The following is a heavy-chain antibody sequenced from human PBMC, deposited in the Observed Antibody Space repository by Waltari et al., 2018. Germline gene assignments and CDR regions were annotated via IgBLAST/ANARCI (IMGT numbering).Heavy chain of an antibody. CDR1: GFTFSSYG. CDR2: IWYDGSNK. D-gene: IGHD6-19*01. V-gene: IGHV3-33*01. Sequence: QVQLVASGGGVVQPGRSLRLSCAASGFTFSSYGMHWVRQAPGKGLEWVAVIWYDGSNKYYADSVKGRFTISRDNSKNTLYLQMNSLRAEDTAVYYCARGPGIAVAGSHFDYWGQGTLVTVSS. CDR3: ARGPGIAVAGSHFDY. J-gene: IGHJ4*02.